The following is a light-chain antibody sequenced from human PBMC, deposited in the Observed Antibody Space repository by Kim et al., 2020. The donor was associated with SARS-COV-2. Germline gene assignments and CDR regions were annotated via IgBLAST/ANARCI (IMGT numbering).Light chain of an antibody. J-gene: IGKJ2*01. CDR1: QSVSSY. Sequence: EIVLTQSPATLSLSPGERATLSCRASQSVSSYLAWYQQKPGQAPRLLIYDASNRATGIPARFSGSGSGTDFTLTISSLETEDFAVYYCQQRSNWPRMYTFGQGTKLEI. CDR3: QQRSNWPRMYT. CDR2: DAS. V-gene: IGKV3-11*01.